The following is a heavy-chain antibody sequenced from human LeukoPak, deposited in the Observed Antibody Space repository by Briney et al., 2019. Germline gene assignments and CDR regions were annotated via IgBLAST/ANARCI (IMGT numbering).Heavy chain of an antibody. Sequence: GASVNVSCKASGYIFINYYMHWVRQAPGQGLEWMGWINPNSGGTDYAQKFQGRVTMTRDTSISTAYMELSRLRSDDTAVYFCVPSANYFYFDYWGQGTLVTVSS. CDR2: INPNSGGT. J-gene: IGHJ4*02. V-gene: IGHV1-2*02. CDR3: VPSANYFYFDY. D-gene: IGHD1-26*01. CDR1: GYIFINYY.